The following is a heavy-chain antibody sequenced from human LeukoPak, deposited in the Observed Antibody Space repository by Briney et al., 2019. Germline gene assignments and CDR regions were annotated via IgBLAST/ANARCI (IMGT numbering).Heavy chain of an antibody. CDR2: INQDGGDK. J-gene: IGHJ4*02. V-gene: IGHV3-7*01. CDR3: ARPELPGWSVLFDF. CDR1: GFTISNYW. Sequence: PGGSLRLSCAASGFTISNYWMSWVRQASGKRLEWVANINQDGGDKYYADSVKGRFTISRDNAKNSLFLQMNSLRAEDTAVYYCARPELPGWSVLFDFWGQGTLLTVSS. D-gene: IGHD2-15*01.